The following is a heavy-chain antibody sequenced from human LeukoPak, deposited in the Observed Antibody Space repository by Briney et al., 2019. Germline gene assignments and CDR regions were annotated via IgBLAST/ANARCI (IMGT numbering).Heavy chain of an antibody. J-gene: IGHJ4*02. CDR3: AREGSGWDLDY. CDR2: ISSSSSYI. V-gene: IGHV3-21*01. D-gene: IGHD6-19*01. CDR1: GFTFSSYR. Sequence: GGSLRLSCAASGFTFSSYRMNWVRQAPGKGLEWVSSISSSSSYIYYADSVKGRFTISRDNAKNSLYLQMNSLRAEDTAVYYCAREGSGWDLDYWGQGTLVTVSS.